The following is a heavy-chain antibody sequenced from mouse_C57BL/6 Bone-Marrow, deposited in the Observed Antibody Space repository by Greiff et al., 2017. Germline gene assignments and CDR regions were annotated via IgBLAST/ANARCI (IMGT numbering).Heavy chain of an antibody. J-gene: IGHJ4*01. Sequence: VQLQQPGAELVKPGASVKLSCKASGYTFTSYWMHWVKQRPGQGLEWIGMIHPNSGSTNYNEKFKSKATLTVDKSSSTAYMQLSSLTSEDSAVYYCASPYYYGSSFQYYYAMDYWGQGTSVTVSS. CDR2: IHPNSGST. D-gene: IGHD1-1*01. CDR3: ASPYYYGSSFQYYYAMDY. V-gene: IGHV1-64*01. CDR1: GYTFTSYW.